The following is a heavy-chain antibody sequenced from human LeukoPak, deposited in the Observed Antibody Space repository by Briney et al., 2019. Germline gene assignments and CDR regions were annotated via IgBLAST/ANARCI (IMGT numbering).Heavy chain of an antibody. CDR2: ISGNGGST. Sequence: GGSLTLSCEASGFTFSTNAIHWVRQAPGQGLQYVSAISGNGGSTYYADSVKDRFTISRDNSKNTVYLQMGSLRAEDMAVYYCARVKYNDFWSGYSPPDYWGQGTPVTVSS. CDR3: ARVKYNDFWSGYSPPDY. D-gene: IGHD3-3*01. V-gene: IGHV3-64*02. J-gene: IGHJ4*02. CDR1: GFTFSTNA.